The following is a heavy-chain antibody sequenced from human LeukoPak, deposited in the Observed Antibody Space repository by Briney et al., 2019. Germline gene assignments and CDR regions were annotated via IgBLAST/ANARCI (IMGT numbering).Heavy chain of an antibody. J-gene: IGHJ5*01. CDR1: GFTFSIYA. CDR2: ITSSGTGT. Sequence: GGSLRLSCAASGFTFSIYAMSWVRQAPGKGLEWVSSITSSGTGTYYAESVQGRFTISRDNSENTLYLRMNSLRAEDTAVYYCAKDRPNYYDSSGHYYRRNGDSWGQGTLVTVSS. V-gene: IGHV3-23*01. D-gene: IGHD3-22*01. CDR3: AKDRPNYYDSSGHYYRRNGDS.